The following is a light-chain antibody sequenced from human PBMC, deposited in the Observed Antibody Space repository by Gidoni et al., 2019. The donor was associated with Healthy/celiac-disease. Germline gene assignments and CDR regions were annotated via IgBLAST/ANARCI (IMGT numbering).Light chain of an antibody. Sequence: QSVLTQPPSVSGAPGQRVTISCTCSSSNIGAGYDVHWYQQLPGTAPKLLIYGNSNRPSGVPDRFSGSKSGTSASLAITGLQAEDEADYYCQSYDSSLSGSLVFGGGTKLTVL. CDR1: SSNIGAGYD. J-gene: IGLJ3*02. CDR2: GNS. V-gene: IGLV1-40*01. CDR3: QSYDSSLSGSLV.